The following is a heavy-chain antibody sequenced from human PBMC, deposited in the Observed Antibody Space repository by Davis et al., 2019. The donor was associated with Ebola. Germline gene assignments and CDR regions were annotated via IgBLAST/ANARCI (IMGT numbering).Heavy chain of an antibody. CDR1: GYSFTSYW. CDR3: ARDSSWYTGFDY. J-gene: IGHJ4*02. CDR2: IDPSDSYT. D-gene: IGHD6-13*01. Sequence: GESLKISCTGSGYSFTSYWIGWVRQMPGKGLEWMGRIDPSDSYTNYSPSFQGHVTISADKSISTAYLQWSSLKASDTAMYYCARDSSWYTGFDYWGQGTLVTVSS. V-gene: IGHV5-10-1*01.